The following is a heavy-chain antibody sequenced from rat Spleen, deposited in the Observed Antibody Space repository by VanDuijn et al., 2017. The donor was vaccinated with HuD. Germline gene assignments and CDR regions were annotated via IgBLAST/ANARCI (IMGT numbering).Heavy chain of an antibody. CDR1: GFTYSNYV. J-gene: IGHJ2*01. V-gene: IGHV5-25*01. Sequence: EVQLVESGGGLVQPGRSLKLSCAASGFTYSNYVMAWVRQAPTKGLEWVASINGEGSNTYYPDSVRGRFTISRDDAKSTLYLQMNSLRSEDTATYYCTKMPPMGDYFDCWGQGVKVTVSS. CDR3: TKMPPMGDYFDC. CDR2: INGEGSNT. D-gene: IGHD1-7*01.